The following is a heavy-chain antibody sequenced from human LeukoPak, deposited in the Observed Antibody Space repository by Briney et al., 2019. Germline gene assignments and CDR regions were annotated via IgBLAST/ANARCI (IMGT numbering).Heavy chain of an antibody. D-gene: IGHD6-19*01. V-gene: IGHV3-53*04. J-gene: IGHJ4*02. Sequence: GGSLRLSCAASGFTVSSNYMSWVRQAPGKGLEWVSVIYSGGSTYYADSVKGRFTISRYNSKNTLYLQMNSLRAEDTAVYYCAAGYSSGWYYFDYWGQGTLVTVSS. CDR1: GFTVSSNY. CDR2: IYSGGST. CDR3: AAGYSSGWYYFDY.